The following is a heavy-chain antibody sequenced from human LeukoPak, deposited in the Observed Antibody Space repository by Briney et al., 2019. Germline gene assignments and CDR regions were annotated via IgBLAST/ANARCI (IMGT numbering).Heavy chain of an antibody. CDR3: ASSSYSSSSSV. Sequence: GGSLRLSCAVSGFTFSGFWMSWSHQAPGKGLEWVASINSDGSEGYYADVVKGRFTISRDNAKNSLYLQINSLRAEDTAVYYCASSSYSSSSSVWGQGTMVTVSS. D-gene: IGHD6-6*01. CDR1: GFTFSGFW. J-gene: IGHJ3*01. V-gene: IGHV3-7*03. CDR2: INSDGSEG.